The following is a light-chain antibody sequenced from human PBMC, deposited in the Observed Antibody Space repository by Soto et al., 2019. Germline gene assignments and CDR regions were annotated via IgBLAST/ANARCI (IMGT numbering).Light chain of an antibody. CDR3: SSYKSSSTLYV. J-gene: IGLJ1*01. CDR1: SSDVGGYNY. V-gene: IGLV2-14*01. CDR2: DVS. Sequence: QSVLTQPASVSGSPGQSITISCTGTSSDVGGYNYVSWYQQHPGKAPKLMIYDVSNRPSGVSNRFSGSKSGNTASLTISGLQAEVEADYYCSSYKSSSTLYVLGSGTKVTVL.